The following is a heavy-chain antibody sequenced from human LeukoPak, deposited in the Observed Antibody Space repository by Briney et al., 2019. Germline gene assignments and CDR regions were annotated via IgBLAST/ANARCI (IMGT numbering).Heavy chain of an antibody. D-gene: IGHD3-10*01. V-gene: IGHV4-4*02. Sequence: SGTLSLTCAVSGGSITSSNWWSWVRRPPGKGLEWIGEIYHSGSTNYNPSLKSRVTISVDKSNNQFSLKLSSVTAADTAVYYCARRDGSGSYYGYYGMDVWGQGTTVTVSS. J-gene: IGHJ6*02. CDR2: IYHSGST. CDR3: ARRDGSGSYYGYYGMDV. CDR1: GGSITSSNW.